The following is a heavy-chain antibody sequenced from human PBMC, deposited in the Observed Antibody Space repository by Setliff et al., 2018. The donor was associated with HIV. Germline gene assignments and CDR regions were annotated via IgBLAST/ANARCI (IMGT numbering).Heavy chain of an antibody. Sequence: SLRLSCAASGFTFSSYAMSWVRQAPGKGLEWVSLIYSGGSSTYYADSVKGRFTISRDNSKNTLYLQMNSLRAEDTAVYYCAKVGTYSSTWYFDLWGRGTLVTVSS. CDR2: IYSGGSST. CDR1: GFTFSSYA. J-gene: IGHJ2*01. V-gene: IGHV3-23*03. CDR3: AKVGTYSSTWYFDL. D-gene: IGHD6-13*01.